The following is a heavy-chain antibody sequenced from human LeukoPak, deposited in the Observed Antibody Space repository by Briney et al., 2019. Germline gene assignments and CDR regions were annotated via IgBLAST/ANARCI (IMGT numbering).Heavy chain of an antibody. Sequence: SETLSLTCAVYGGSFSGYYWSWIRLPPGKGLEWIGEINHSGSTNYNPSLKSRVTISVDTSKNQFSLKLSSVTAADTAVYYCARGDTVVVPALDYWGQGTLVTVSS. V-gene: IGHV4-34*01. D-gene: IGHD2-2*01. CDR1: GGSFSGYY. CDR3: ARGDTVVVPALDY. J-gene: IGHJ4*02. CDR2: INHSGST.